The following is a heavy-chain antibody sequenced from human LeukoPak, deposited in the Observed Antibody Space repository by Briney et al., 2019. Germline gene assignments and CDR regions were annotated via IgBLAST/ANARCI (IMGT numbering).Heavy chain of an antibody. Sequence: PGGSLRLSCAASGFTFSDSFMSWVRQAPGKGLEWLSYISHSGITTYYADSVKGRFTISKDNAKNSLYLQMNSLSVEDTAVYFCARSETGTTSGRFYYFYMDVWGKGTTVTASS. D-gene: IGHD1-1*01. CDR2: ISHSGITT. CDR3: ARSETGTTSGRFYYFYMDV. V-gene: IGHV3-11*04. J-gene: IGHJ6*03. CDR1: GFTFSDSF.